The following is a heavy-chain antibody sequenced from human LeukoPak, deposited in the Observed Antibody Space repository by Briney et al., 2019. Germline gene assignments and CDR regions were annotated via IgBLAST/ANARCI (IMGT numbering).Heavy chain of an antibody. CDR1: GFTFSSYW. D-gene: IGHD1-26*01. CDR3: ASSGSYRFDY. Sequence: GGSLRLSCAASGFTFSSYWMNWVRQAPGKGLEWVANIKQDGSEKYYVDSVKGRFTISRDNAQNSLYLQMNSQRDEDTAVYYCASSGSYRFDYWGQGTLVTVSS. CDR2: IKQDGSEK. J-gene: IGHJ4*02. V-gene: IGHV3-7*01.